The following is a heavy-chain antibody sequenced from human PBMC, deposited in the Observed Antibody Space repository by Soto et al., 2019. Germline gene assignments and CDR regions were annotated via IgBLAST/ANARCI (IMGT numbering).Heavy chain of an antibody. J-gene: IGHJ3*02. V-gene: IGHV3-23*01. CDR3: AKCMTTVTTVPFDI. CDR1: GFTFSSYA. CDR2: MSGSGFGT. Sequence: EVQLLESGGGLVQPGGSLRLSCAASGFTFSSYAMSWVRQAPGKGLEWVSAMSGSGFGTYYADSVKGRFTISRDNAKNTLYLQMNSLRAEDTAVYYCAKCMTTVTTVPFDIWGQGTMVTVSS. D-gene: IGHD4-17*01.